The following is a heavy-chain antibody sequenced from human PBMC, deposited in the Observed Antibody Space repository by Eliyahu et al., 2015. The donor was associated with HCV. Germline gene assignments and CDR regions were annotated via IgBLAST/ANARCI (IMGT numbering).Heavy chain of an antibody. CDR2: LLWWEH. J-gene: IGHJ2*01. CDR3: ARRRYWYFDL. CDR1: GGSISSSSYY. V-gene: IGHV4-39*01. Sequence: QLQLQESGPGLVKPSETLSLTCTVSGGSISSSSYYWGWIRQPPGKGLEVVWGFLLWWEHLLHPFPQSRVTISVDTSKNQFSLKLSSVTAADTAVYYCARRRYWYFDLWGRGTLVTVSS.